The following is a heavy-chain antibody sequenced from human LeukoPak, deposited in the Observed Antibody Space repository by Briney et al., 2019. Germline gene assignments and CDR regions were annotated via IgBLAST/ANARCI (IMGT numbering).Heavy chain of an antibody. CDR2: FDPEDGET. CDR3: ATVRDRLQPPYDAFDI. V-gene: IGHV1-24*01. D-gene: IGHD5-24*01. CDR1: GYTFTSYY. Sequence: ASVKVSCNASGYTFTSYYMHWVRQAPGKGLEWMGGFDPEDGETIYAQKFQGRVTMTEDTSTDTAYMELSSLRSEDTAVYYCATVRDRLQPPYDAFDIWGQGTMVTVSS. J-gene: IGHJ3*02.